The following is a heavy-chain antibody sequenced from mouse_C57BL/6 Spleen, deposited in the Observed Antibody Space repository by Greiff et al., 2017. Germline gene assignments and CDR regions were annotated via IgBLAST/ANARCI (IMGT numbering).Heavy chain of an antibody. CDR2: ISYDGSN. D-gene: IGHD2-2*01. V-gene: IGHV3-6*01. J-gene: IGHJ2*01. CDR1: GYSITSGYY. CDR3: ARSTMVTTVDY. Sequence: EVQLQQSGPGLVKPSQSLSLTCSVTGYSITSGYYWNWIRQFPGNKLEWMGYISYDGSNNYNPSLKNRISITRDTSKNQFFLKLNSVTTEDTATYYCARSTMVTTVDYWGQGTTLTVSS.